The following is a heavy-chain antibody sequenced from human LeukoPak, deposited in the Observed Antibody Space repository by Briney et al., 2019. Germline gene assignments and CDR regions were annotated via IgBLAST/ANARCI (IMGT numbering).Heavy chain of an antibody. CDR2: SNPSGGST. D-gene: IGHD4-17*01. Sequence: ASVSVSFTSSGYTFTIYYIHWVRQAPGQGLGWMGISNPSGGSTRYAQKFQGRVTMTSDTSTSAVYMDLSSLRSEDTAVYYCTREAGYGDFDYWGQGTLVTVSS. CDR3: TREAGYGDFDY. V-gene: IGHV1-46*01. CDR1: GYTFTIYY. J-gene: IGHJ4*02.